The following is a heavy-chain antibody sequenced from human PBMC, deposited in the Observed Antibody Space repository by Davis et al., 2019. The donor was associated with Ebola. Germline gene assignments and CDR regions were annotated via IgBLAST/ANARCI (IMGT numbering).Heavy chain of an antibody. CDR1: GYSISNGFS. CDR3: ARDVSY. CDR2: VYHSGST. V-gene: IGHV4-38-2*02. Sequence: SETLSLTCTVSGYSISNGFSWGWIRQPPGKGLEWIGSVYHSGSTYYNPSLKSRVTISVDRSKNQFSLKLSSVTAADTAVYYCARDVSYWGQGTLVTVSS. D-gene: IGHD3-16*01. J-gene: IGHJ4*02.